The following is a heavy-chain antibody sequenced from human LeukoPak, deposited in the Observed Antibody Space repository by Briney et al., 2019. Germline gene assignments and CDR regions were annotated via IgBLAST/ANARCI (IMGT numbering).Heavy chain of an antibody. D-gene: IGHD5-24*01. J-gene: IGHJ3*02. CDR2: IRYDGSNK. CDR1: GFTFSSYS. Sequence: GGSLRLSCATSGFTFSSYSMNWVRQAPGKGLEWVAFIRYDGSNKYYADSVKGRFTISRDNSKNTLYLQMNSLRAEDTAVYYCAKDMARDDAFDIWGQGTMVTVSS. V-gene: IGHV3-30*02. CDR3: AKDMARDDAFDI.